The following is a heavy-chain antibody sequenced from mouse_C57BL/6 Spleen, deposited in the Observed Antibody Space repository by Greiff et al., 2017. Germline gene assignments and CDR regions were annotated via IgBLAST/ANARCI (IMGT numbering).Heavy chain of an antibody. Sequence: QVQLQQPGAELVKPGASVKMSCKASGYTFTSYWITWVKQRPGQGLEWIGDIYPGSGGTNYNEKFKSKATLTVDTSSSTAYMQLSSLTSEDSAVYYCARSITTVVVDYWGQGTSVTVSS. V-gene: IGHV1-55*01. CDR3: ARSITTVVVDY. J-gene: IGHJ4*01. CDR1: GYTFTSYW. D-gene: IGHD1-1*01. CDR2: IYPGSGGT.